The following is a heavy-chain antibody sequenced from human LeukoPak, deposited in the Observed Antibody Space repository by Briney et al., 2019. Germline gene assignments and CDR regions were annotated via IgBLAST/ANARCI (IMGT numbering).Heavy chain of an antibody. D-gene: IGHD3-22*01. CDR3: ARVTKSSGYYLDV. CDR1: GGPFSGYY. V-gene: IGHV4-59*01. CDR2: IYYSGTT. J-gene: IGHJ6*03. Sequence: SETLSLTCAVYGGPFSGYYWGLIRQPPGKGLEWIGYIYYSGTTTYNPSLRSRVTISIDTSENQFSLKLSSVTAADTALYYCARVTKSSGYYLDVWGKGTTVTISS.